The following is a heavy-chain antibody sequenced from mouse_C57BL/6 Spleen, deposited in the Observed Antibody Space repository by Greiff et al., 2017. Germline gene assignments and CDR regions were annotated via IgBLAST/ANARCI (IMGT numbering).Heavy chain of an antibody. Sequence: EVMLVESGGGLVQPKGSLKLSCAASGFSFNTYAMNWVRQAPGKGLEWVARIRSKSNNYATYYADSVKDRFTISRDGSESMLYLQMNNLKTEDPAMYYCVRNHYYGRSHWYFDVWGTGTTVTVSS. CDR3: VRNHYYGRSHWYFDV. D-gene: IGHD1-1*01. CDR2: IRSKSNNYAT. J-gene: IGHJ1*03. CDR1: GFSFNTYA. V-gene: IGHV10-1*01.